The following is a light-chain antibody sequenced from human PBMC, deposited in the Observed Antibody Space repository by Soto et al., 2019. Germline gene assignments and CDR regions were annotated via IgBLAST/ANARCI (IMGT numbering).Light chain of an antibody. V-gene: IGKV3-15*01. J-gene: IGKJ4*01. CDR1: QSFSSK. CDR3: QQYNKWPPLT. Sequence: EVVMTQSPATLSVSPGERATLSCRASQSFSSKLAWYQQKPGQAPRLLIYGPSTRATGIPARFSGGGSGTEFILTNSSLQSEDFGVYYCQQYNKWPPLTFGGGTKVEIK. CDR2: GPS.